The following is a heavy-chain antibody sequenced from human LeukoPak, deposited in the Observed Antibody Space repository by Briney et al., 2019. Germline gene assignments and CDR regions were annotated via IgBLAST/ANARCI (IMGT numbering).Heavy chain of an antibody. V-gene: IGHV3-7*01. CDR1: GFTFSSYW. Sequence: PGGSLRLSCAASGFTFSSYWMSWVRQAPGKGLEWVANIKQDGSEKYYVDSVKGRFTISRDNAKNSLYLQMNSLRAEDTAVYYCAREDYYDSSGDLRYWGQGTLVTVSS. J-gene: IGHJ4*02. D-gene: IGHD3-22*01. CDR3: AREDYYDSSGDLRY. CDR2: IKQDGSEK.